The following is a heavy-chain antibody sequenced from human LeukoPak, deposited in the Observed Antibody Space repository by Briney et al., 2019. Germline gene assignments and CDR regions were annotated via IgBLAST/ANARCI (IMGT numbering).Heavy chain of an antibody. D-gene: IGHD3-9*01. V-gene: IGHV3-48*03. CDR1: GFTFSSYE. J-gene: IGHJ4*02. CDR2: ISSSGSTI. Sequence: PGGSLRLSCAASGFTFSSYEMNWVRQAPGKGLEWVSYISSSGSTIYYADSVKGRFTISRDNAKNSLYLQMNSLRAEDTALYYCARALYFDWLYYFDYWGQGTLVTVSS. CDR3: ARALYFDWLYYFDY.